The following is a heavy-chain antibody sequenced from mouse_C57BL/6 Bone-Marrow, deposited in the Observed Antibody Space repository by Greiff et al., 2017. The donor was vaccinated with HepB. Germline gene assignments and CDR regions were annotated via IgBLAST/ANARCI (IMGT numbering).Heavy chain of an antibody. CDR1: GYSFTGYF. J-gene: IGHJ1*03. CDR3: ARREGYYGSSYWYFDV. D-gene: IGHD1-1*01. V-gene: IGHV1-20*01. Sequence: VQLQQSGPELVKPGDSVKISCKASGYSFTGYFMNWVMQSHGKSLEWIGRINPYNGDTFYNQKFKGKATLTVDKSSSTAHMELRSLTSEDSAVYYCARREGYYGSSYWYFDVWGTGTTVTVSS. CDR2: INPYNGDT.